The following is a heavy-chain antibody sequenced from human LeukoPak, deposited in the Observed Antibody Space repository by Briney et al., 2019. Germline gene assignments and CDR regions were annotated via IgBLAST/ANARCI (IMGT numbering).Heavy chain of an antibody. V-gene: IGHV4-34*01. CDR3: ARGPYSSGWYGLRPFDH. J-gene: IGHJ4*02. CDR1: GGSFSGYY. D-gene: IGHD6-19*01. Sequence: SETLSLTCAVYGGSFSGYYWSWIRQPPGKGLEWIGEINHSGSTNYNPSLKSRVTISVDTSKNQFSLKLSSVTAADTAVYYCARGPYSSGWYGLRPFDHWGQGTLVTVSS. CDR2: INHSGST.